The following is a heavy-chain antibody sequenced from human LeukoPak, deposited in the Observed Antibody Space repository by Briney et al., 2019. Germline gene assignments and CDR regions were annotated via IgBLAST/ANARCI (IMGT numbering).Heavy chain of an antibody. CDR1: GASISSYY. CDR2: FYTSGST. CDR3: AREIPYDFWSGPYMDV. Sequence: SETLSLTCTVSGASISSYYWNWIRQPAGKGLDWIGRFYTSGSTNYNPSLKSRVTTSVDTSKNQFSLKLSSVTAADTAVYYCAREIPYDFWSGPYMDVWGKGTTVTVSS. J-gene: IGHJ6*03. D-gene: IGHD3-3*01. V-gene: IGHV4-4*07.